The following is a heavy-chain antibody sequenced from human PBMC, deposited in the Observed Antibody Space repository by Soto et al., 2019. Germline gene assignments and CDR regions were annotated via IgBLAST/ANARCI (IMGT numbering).Heavy chain of an antibody. J-gene: IGHJ6*02. Sequence: SETLSLTCTVSGGSISSGGYYWSWIRQHPGKGLEWIGYIYYSGSTYYNPSLKSRVTISVDTSKNQFSLKLSSVTAADTAVYYCARAGAGMGDYEFALYGRDVWGQGTRVTVSS. D-gene: IGHD4-17*01. CDR2: IYYSGST. CDR3: ARAGAGMGDYEFALYGRDV. CDR1: GGSISSGGYY. V-gene: IGHV4-31*03.